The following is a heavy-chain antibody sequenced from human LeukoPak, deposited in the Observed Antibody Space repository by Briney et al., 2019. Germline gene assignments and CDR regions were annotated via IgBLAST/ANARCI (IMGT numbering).Heavy chain of an antibody. CDR2: ISGSGGST. J-gene: IGHJ4*02. D-gene: IGHD3-10*01. Sequence: GGSLRLSCAASGFTFSSYAMSWVRQAPGKGLEWVSSISGSGGSTYYADSVKGRFSISRDNSKNTLYLQVNSLRADDTAVYYCAKDQGSGLGSYSWGYFDYWGQGTLVTVSS. CDR3: AKDQGSGLGSYSWGYFDY. V-gene: IGHV3-23*01. CDR1: GFTFSSYA.